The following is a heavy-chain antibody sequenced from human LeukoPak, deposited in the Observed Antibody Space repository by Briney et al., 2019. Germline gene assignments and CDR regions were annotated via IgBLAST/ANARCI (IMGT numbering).Heavy chain of an antibody. D-gene: IGHD3-16*01. Sequence: SVKVSCKASGGTFSSYAISWVRQAPGQGLEWMGGIIPIFGTANYAQKFQGRVTITTDESTSTAYMELSSLRSEDTAVYYCARAPAQGGYYYYYYMDVWGKGTTVTVSS. V-gene: IGHV1-69*05. CDR2: IIPIFGTA. CDR3: ARAPAQGGYYYYYYMDV. J-gene: IGHJ6*03. CDR1: GGTFSSYA.